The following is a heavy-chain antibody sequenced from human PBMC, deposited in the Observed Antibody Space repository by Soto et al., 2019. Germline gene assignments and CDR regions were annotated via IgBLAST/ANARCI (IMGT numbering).Heavy chain of an antibody. V-gene: IGHV1-3*01. Sequence: ASVKVSCKASGYTFTSYAMHWVRQAPGQRLEWMGWINAGNGNTKYSQKFQGRVTITRDTSASTAYMELSSLRSEDTAVYYCAREGDVPYYYYGMAVWGQGTTVTVSS. D-gene: IGHD2-21*02. CDR1: GYTFTSYA. CDR3: AREGDVPYYYYGMAV. CDR2: INAGNGNT. J-gene: IGHJ6*02.